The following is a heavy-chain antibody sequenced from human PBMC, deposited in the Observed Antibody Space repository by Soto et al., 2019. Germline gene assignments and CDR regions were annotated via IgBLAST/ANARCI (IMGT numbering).Heavy chain of an antibody. CDR2: IYSGGST. Sequence: GGSLRLSCAASGFTVSSNYMSWVRQAPGKGLEWVSVIYSGGSTYYADSVKGRFTISRDNSKNTLYLQMNSLRAEDTAVYYCARVPTPLEWLPNDAFDIWGQGTMVTVSS. D-gene: IGHD3-3*01. J-gene: IGHJ3*02. CDR1: GFTVSSNY. V-gene: IGHV3-66*01. CDR3: ARVPTPLEWLPNDAFDI.